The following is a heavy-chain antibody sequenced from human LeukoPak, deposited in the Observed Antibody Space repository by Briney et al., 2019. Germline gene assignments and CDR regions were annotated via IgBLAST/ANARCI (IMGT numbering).Heavy chain of an antibody. CDR1: GGSISSGYYY. V-gene: IGHV4-31*03. Sequence: PSETLSLTCTVSGGSISSGYYYWNWIRQHPGKGLEWIGFIHYSGSTYYNPSLRSRVTISVDTSKNQFSLKLSSVTAADTAVYYCARVRSSSSGEVYYLDYWGQGTLVTVSS. J-gene: IGHJ4*02. CDR2: IHYSGST. CDR3: ARVRSSSSGEVYYLDY. D-gene: IGHD6-6*01.